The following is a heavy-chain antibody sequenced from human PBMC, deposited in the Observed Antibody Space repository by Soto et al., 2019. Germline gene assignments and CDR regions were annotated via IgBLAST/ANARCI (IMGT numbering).Heavy chain of an antibody. CDR3: ARAGYYGSGSYYTTGYYFDY. J-gene: IGHJ4*02. D-gene: IGHD3-10*01. Sequence: SVKVSCKASGYTFTSYGISWVRQAPGQGLEWMGWISAYNGNTNYAQKLQGRVTMTTDTSTSTAYMELRSLRSDDTAVYYCARAGYYGSGSYYTTGYYFDYWGQGTLVTVSS. CDR1: GYTFTSYG. V-gene: IGHV1-18*01. CDR2: ISAYNGNT.